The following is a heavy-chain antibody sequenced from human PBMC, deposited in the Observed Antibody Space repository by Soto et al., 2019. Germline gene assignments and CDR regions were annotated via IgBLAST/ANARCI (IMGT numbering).Heavy chain of an antibody. CDR3: AKDRRYYYYYMYV. CDR1: GFTFDDYA. J-gene: IGHJ6*03. Sequence: EVQLVESGGGLVQPGTSLRLSCAASGFTFDDYAMHWVRQAPGKGLEWVSGISWNSGSIGYAHSVKGRFTISRDNAKNSLYLQMNSLRDEDTALYYCAKDRRYYYYYMYVWGKGTTVTGSS. CDR2: ISWNSGSI. V-gene: IGHV3-9*01.